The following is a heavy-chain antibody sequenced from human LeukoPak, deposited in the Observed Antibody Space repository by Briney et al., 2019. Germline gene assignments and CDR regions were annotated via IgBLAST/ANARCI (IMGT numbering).Heavy chain of an antibody. CDR1: GGSISSYY. Sequence: SETLSLTCTVSGGSISSYYWSWIRQPPGKGLEWIGYIYYSGSTYYNPSLKSRVTISVDTSKNQSSLKLSSVTAADTAVYYCARPPAANPYYYYMDVWGKGTTVTVSS. J-gene: IGHJ6*03. V-gene: IGHV4-59*08. CDR2: IYYSGST. CDR3: ARPPAANPYYYYMDV. D-gene: IGHD2-2*01.